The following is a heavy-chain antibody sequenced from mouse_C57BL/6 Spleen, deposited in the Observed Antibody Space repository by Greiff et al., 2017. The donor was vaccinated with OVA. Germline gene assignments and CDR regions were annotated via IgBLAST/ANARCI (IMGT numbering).Heavy chain of an antibody. D-gene: IGHD1-1*01. CDR1: GYTFTSYW. J-gene: IGHJ2*01. V-gene: IGHV1-55*01. CDR3: ASEYYGSHYFDY. CDR2: IYPGSGST. Sequence: QVQLQQPGAELVKPGASVKMSCKASGYTFTSYWITWVKQRPGQGLEWIGDIYPGSGSTNYNEKFKSKATLTVDTSSSTAYMQLSSLTSEDSAVYYCASEYYGSHYFDYWGQGTTLTVSS.